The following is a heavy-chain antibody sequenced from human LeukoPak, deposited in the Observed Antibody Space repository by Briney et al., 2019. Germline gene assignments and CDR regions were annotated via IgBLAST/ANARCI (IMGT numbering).Heavy chain of an antibody. CDR2: ISRDGRIG. CDR3: ARADYGLISDFHY. CDR1: GLTFRKYW. J-gene: IGHJ4*02. V-gene: IGHV3-74*01. Sequence: GGSLRLSCAVCGLTFRKYWMQWVRHARGKGRAWVTRISRDGRIGINGDCVEGRFTIQREKDKNTLYVQMNSLRDEDTAVYYSARADYGLISDFHYWGQGTLVTVSS. D-gene: IGHD4-17*01.